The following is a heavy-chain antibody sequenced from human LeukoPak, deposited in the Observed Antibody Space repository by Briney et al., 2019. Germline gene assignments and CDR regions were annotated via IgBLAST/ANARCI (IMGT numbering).Heavy chain of an antibody. J-gene: IGHJ4*02. CDR2: ISGSSGGT. CDR1: RFTFSSYA. V-gene: IGHV3-23*01. Sequence: PGGSLRLSCAASRFTFSSYAMTWVRQAPGKGLEWVSVISGSSGGTYYADSVKGRFIISRDNFKNTVYLLMNSLRAEDTAVYYCAKEDDFGNHFDYWGQGTLVTVSS. CDR3: AKEDDFGNHFDY. D-gene: IGHD4-11*01.